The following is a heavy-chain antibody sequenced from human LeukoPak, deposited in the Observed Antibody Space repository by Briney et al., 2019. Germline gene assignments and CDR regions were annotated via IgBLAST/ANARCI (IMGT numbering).Heavy chain of an antibody. V-gene: IGHV3-7*01. CDR3: ARARITMVRGVNRKYFDY. D-gene: IGHD3-10*01. Sequence: PGGSLRLSCAASGFTFSSYWMSWVRQAPGKGLEWVANIKQDGSEKYYVGSVKGRFTISRDNAKNSLYLQMNSLRAEDTAVYYCARARITMVRGVNRKYFDYWGQGTLVTVSS. CDR1: GFTFSSYW. J-gene: IGHJ4*02. CDR2: IKQDGSEK.